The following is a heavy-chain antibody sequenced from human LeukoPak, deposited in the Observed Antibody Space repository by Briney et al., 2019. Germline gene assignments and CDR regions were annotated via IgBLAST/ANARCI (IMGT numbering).Heavy chain of an antibody. CDR3: ARSQRWLQPFDY. CDR2: LNPSCGTT. V-gene: IGHV1-46*01. D-gene: IGHD5-24*01. J-gene: IGHJ4*02. Sequence: MGILNPSCGTTTYAQNFQGRVTMTMYTSTSTVYMELSSLRPEDTAVYYCARSQRWLQPFDYWGQGTLVTVSS.